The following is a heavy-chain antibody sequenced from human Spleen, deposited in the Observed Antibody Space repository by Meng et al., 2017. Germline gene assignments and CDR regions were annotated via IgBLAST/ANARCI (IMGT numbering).Heavy chain of an antibody. CDR1: GDSVSSNSFA. CDR3: ARGIVRQWLVRELDY. J-gene: IGHJ4*02. D-gene: IGHD6-19*01. V-gene: IGHV6-1*01. Sequence: QVQLQQSGPGLVKPSQTLPLTCSISGDSVSSNSFAWTWIRQSPSRGLEWLGRTYYRSNWYNDYAVSVKSRITINPDTSKNQFSLQLNSVTPEDTAVYYCARGIVRQWLVRELDYWGQGTLVTVSS. CDR2: TYYRSNWYN.